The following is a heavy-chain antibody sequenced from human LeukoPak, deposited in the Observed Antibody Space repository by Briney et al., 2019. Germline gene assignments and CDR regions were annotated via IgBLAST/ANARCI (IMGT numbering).Heavy chain of an antibody. V-gene: IGHV3-30*02. D-gene: IGHD3-3*01. Sequence: GGSLRLSCAASGFVFSSFGMHWVRQAPGKGLEWVAFIRYDGSTQYYADSVKGRFTISRDNSKNTLYLQLNSLRAEDTAVYYCAKEGEITIIGVVSGESIDVWGKGTTVTVSS. CDR2: IRYDGSTQ. J-gene: IGHJ6*04. CDR1: GFVFSSFG. CDR3: AKEGEITIIGVVSGESIDV.